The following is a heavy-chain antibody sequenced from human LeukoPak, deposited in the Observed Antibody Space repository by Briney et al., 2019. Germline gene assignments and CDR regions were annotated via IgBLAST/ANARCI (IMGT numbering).Heavy chain of an antibody. CDR3: ARAAESDAFDI. Sequence: GGSLRLSCAASGFTVSSNYMSWVRQAPGKGLEWVSYISSSGSTIYYADSVKGRFTISRDNAKNSLYLQMNSLRAEDTAVYYCARAAESDAFDIWGQGTMVTVSS. V-gene: IGHV3-11*01. CDR1: GFTVSSNY. CDR2: ISSSGSTI. J-gene: IGHJ3*02.